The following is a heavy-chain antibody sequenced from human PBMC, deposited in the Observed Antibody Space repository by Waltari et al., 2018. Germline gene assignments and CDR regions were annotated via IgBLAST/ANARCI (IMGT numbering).Heavy chain of an antibody. D-gene: IGHD5-12*01. V-gene: IGHV3-74*01. CDR2: VNTDGSNT. CDR1: GLSFRSYW. CDR3: AREFGVLDYYYGMDV. J-gene: IGHJ6*02. Sequence: EVQLVESGGGLVQPGGSLRLSCAASGLSFRSYWMHWVRQAPGKGLVWVSRVNTDGSNTNYADSVKGRFTISRDNAKNTLFLQMNSLRAEDTAVYYCAREFGVLDYYYGMDVWGQGTTVTVSS.